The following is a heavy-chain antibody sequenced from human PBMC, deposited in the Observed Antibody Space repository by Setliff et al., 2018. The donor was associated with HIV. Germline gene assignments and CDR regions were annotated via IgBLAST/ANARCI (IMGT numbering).Heavy chain of an antibody. J-gene: IGHJ4*02. Sequence: SETLSLTCAVSGYSISSGYYWGWIRQPPGKGLEWIGSFYHSGSTYYNPSLRSRVTISVDTSKNQFSLKLSSVTAADTAVYYCARDRYSYGRSYFDYWGQGTLVTVSS. D-gene: IGHD5-18*01. V-gene: IGHV4-38-2*02. CDR1: GYSISSGYY. CDR3: ARDRYSYGRSYFDY. CDR2: FYHSGST.